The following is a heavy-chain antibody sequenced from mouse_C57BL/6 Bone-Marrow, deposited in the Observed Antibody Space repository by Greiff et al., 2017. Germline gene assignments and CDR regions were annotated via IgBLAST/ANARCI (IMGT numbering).Heavy chain of an antibody. CDR3: TTIADYINSYAMDY. CDR1: GFNIKDDY. V-gene: IGHV14-4*01. Sequence: EVQLQHSGAALVRPGASVKLSCTASGFNIKDDYMHWVKQRPEQGLEWIGWIDPENGDTAYASKFQGKATITADTSSNTAYLQRSSLTSEYTAVYYCTTIADYINSYAMDYWCQGTSVTVSS. CDR2: IDPENGDT. D-gene: IGHD2-5*01. J-gene: IGHJ4*01.